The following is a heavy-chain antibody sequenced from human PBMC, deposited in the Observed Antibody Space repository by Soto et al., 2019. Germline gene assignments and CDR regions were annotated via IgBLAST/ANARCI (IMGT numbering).Heavy chain of an antibody. CDR3: ARGKEGLDY. Sequence: QVQLVQSGAEVKKPGSSVKVSCKASGGTFSSYTISCVRQSPGQGLEWMGRIIPILGIANYAQKFQGRVTITADKSTSTAYMELSSLRSEDTAVYYCARGKEGLDYWGQGTLVTVSS. J-gene: IGHJ4*02. CDR1: GGTFSSYT. V-gene: IGHV1-69*02. CDR2: IIPILGIA.